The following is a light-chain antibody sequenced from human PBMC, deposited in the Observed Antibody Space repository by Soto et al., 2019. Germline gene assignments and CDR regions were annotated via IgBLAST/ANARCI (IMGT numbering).Light chain of an antibody. V-gene: IGKV3-11*01. Sequence: EIVLTQSPATLSLSPGERATLSCRASQSVNSYLAWYQQKPGQAPRLLIYDATSRATGIPARFSGSGSGTGFPLTISSLEPEDFAVYYCQQRSKWPVTFGGGTKVEIK. CDR2: DAT. J-gene: IGKJ4*01. CDR1: QSVNSY. CDR3: QQRSKWPVT.